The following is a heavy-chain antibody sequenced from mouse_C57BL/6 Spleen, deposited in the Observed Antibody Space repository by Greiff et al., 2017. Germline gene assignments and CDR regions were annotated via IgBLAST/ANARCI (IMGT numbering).Heavy chain of an antibody. J-gene: IGHJ2*01. D-gene: IGHD1-1*01. CDR3: AREITTVVIYYFDY. CDR2: IYPGSGST. V-gene: IGHV1-55*01. CDR1: GYTFTSYW. Sequence: VQLQQSGAELVKPGASVKMSCKASGYTFTSYWITWVKQRPGQGLEWIGDIYPGSGSTNYNEKFKSKATLTVDTSSSTAYMQLSSLTSEDSAVYYCAREITTVVIYYFDYWGPGTTLTVSS.